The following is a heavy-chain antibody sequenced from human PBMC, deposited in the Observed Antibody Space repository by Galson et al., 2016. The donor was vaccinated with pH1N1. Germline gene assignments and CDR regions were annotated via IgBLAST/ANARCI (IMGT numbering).Heavy chain of an antibody. CDR1: GGSISSDSDY. CDR2: VSGTGTT. CDR3: ARESLEWLIISGHRVELNWFDS. V-gene: IGHV4-61*02. D-gene: IGHD3-3*01. Sequence: TLSLTCTVSGGSISSDSDYWTWIRQPAGKELEWIGRVSGTGTTNHNPSLKSRVTISIDTSKNQFSLKMASVTAADTAVYFCARESLEWLIISGHRVELNWFDSWGQGTLVTVSS. J-gene: IGHJ5*01.